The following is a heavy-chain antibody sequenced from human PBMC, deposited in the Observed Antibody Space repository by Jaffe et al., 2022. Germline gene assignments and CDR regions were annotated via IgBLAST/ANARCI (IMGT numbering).Heavy chain of an antibody. J-gene: IGHJ4*02. D-gene: IGHD4-17*01. CDR1: GFTFSSYV. V-gene: IGHV3-23*01. CDR2: ISSGGDNT. CDR3: AKGAYGNYAH. Sequence: EVQLLESGGVLVQPGGSLRLSCAASGFTFSSYVMSWVRQPPAKGLEWVSTISSGGDNTYYADSVKGRFTISRDNSKNTVFLQMNSLRAEDTAVYYCAKGAYGNYAHWGQGTLVTVSS.